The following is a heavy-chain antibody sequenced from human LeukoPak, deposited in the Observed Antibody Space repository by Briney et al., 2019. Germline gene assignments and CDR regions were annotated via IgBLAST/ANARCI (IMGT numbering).Heavy chain of an antibody. J-gene: IGHJ4*02. CDR1: GFNFSSYA. CDR2: ISGSGGST. Sequence: GGSLRLSCAASGFNFSSYAMSWVRQAPGKGLEWVSAISGSGGSTYYADSVRGRFTISRDNSKNTLYLQMNSLRAEDTAVYYCAFRDIVVVVAATAFDYWGQGTLVTVSS. V-gene: IGHV3-23*01. D-gene: IGHD2-15*01. CDR3: AFRDIVVVVAATAFDY.